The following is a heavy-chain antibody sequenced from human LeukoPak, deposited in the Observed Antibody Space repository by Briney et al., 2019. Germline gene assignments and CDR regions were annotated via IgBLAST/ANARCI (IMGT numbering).Heavy chain of an antibody. CDR2: IYPGDSDT. CDR3: ARPDYGDIGHDAFDI. J-gene: IGHJ3*02. CDR1: GYRFTSYW. D-gene: IGHD4-17*01. V-gene: IGHV5-51*01. Sequence: GESLKISCKGSGYRFTSYWIGWVRQMPGKGLEWMGIIYPGDSDTRYSPSFQGQVSISADKSISTAYLQWSSLKASDTAMYYCARPDYGDIGHDAFDIWGQGTMVTVSS.